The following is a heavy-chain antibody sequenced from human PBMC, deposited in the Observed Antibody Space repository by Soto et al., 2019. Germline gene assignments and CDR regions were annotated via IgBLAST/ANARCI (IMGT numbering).Heavy chain of an antibody. CDR3: ARVLLRETWQPNYLDF. CDR2: ISAYNDDS. V-gene: IGHV1-18*01. CDR1: GYTFSSFG. Sequence: ASVKVSCKTFGYTFSSFGVTWVRQAPGQGLEWVGWISAYNDDSKYSQRLQGRVTITKDTSTNTAYMEVRGLRSDDTGVYFCARVLLRETWQPNYLDFWGQGTPVTVSS. D-gene: IGHD2-21*01. J-gene: IGHJ4*02.